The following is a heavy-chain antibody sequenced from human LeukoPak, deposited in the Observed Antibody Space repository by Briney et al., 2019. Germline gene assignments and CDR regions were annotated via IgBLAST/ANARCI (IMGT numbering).Heavy chain of an antibody. CDR1: GFTFTNYA. Sequence: GGSLRLSCAASGFTFTNYAMHWVRQAPGKGLEWVAFIRYDGSNKCYADSVKGRFTISRDNSKTTLYLQMNSLRADDTAVYYCAMKAVPRPRLHDAFDFWGQGTVVSVSS. J-gene: IGHJ3*01. CDR2: IRYDGSNK. D-gene: IGHD5-24*01. CDR3: AMKAVPRPRLHDAFDF. V-gene: IGHV3-30*02.